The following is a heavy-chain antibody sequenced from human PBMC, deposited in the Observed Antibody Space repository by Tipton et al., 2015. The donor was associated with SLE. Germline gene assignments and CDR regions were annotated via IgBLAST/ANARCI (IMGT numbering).Heavy chain of an antibody. CDR1: GFTFSSYW. J-gene: IGHJ5*02. CDR2: INSDGSST. D-gene: IGHD2-15*01. CDR3: AGVTGACSGGSCYLS. V-gene: IGHV3-74*01. Sequence: SLRLSCAASGFTFSSYWMHWVRQAPGKGLVWVSRINSDGSSTDYADSVKGRFTISRDNAKNTLYLQMNSLRAEDTAVYYCAGVTGACSGGSCYLSWGQGTLVTVSS.